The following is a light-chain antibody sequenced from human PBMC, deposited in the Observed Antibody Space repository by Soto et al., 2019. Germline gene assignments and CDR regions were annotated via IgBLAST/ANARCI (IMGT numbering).Light chain of an antibody. CDR1: QSISSW. J-gene: IGKJ1*01. Sequence: DIQMTQSPSTLSASVGDRVTITCRASQSISSWLAWYQQKPGKAPKLLIYKAPSLESGVPSRFSGSGSGTEFTLTISSLQPDDFATYYCQQYNSYPWTVGQGTKVDIK. CDR2: KAP. CDR3: QQYNSYPWT. V-gene: IGKV1-5*03.